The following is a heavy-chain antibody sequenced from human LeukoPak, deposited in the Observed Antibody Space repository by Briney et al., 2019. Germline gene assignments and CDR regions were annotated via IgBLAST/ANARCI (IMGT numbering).Heavy chain of an antibody. V-gene: IGHV3-23*01. CDR1: GFNFANHA. CDR3: VREDTPATANY. D-gene: IGHD2-21*02. J-gene: IGHJ4*02. CDR2: ISGGGDIT. Sequence: GGSPRLSCAASGFNFANHAMSWVRQTAGKGLEWVSAISGGGDITYYADSVKGRFTISRDNSKDTLFLQMHSLRPGDTAVYYCVREDTPATANYWGQGTLVTISS.